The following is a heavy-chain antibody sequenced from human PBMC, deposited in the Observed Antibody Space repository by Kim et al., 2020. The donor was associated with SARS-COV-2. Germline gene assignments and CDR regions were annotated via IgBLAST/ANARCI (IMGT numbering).Heavy chain of an antibody. CDR2: IFAGGGNK. D-gene: IGHD6-6*01. CDR1: GFTVSSYA. CDR3: AKGYSSSNGPKLYHYG. J-gene: IGHJ6*01. Sequence: GGSLRLSCAASGFTVSSYAMHWVRQAPGKGLEWVAVIFAGGGNKYYAGSVKGRFTISTDTCKNTLYLQMNSLRAEDTAVYYCAKGYSSSNGPKLYHYG. V-gene: IGHV3-30-3*01.